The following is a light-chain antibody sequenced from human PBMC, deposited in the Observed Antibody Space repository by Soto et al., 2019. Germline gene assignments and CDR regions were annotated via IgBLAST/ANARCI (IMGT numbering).Light chain of an antibody. J-gene: IGKJ1*01. CDR1: QSISNY. CDR2: TAS. CDR3: QQSDTFPRT. V-gene: IGKV1-39*01. Sequence: DIQMTQSPSSLSASVGDRVIITCRASQSISNYLNWYQQKQGKAPKLLIYTASNLQSGVPSRFSGSGSGTDFTLTISSLQPADFATYHCQQSDTFPRTFGQGTKVE.